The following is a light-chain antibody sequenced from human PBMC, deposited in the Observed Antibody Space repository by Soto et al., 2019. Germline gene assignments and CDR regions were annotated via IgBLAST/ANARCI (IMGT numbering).Light chain of an antibody. CDR2: DAS. CDR1: QSVTSNY. J-gene: IGKJ2*01. V-gene: IGKV3-20*01. Sequence: EIVLTQSPGTLSLSPGERATLSCRASQSVTSNYLAWYQQKPGQAPRLLIYDASSRATGIPDRFSGSGSGTDFTLTISRLEPEDFAAYYCQKSGSLPKTFGQGTKLEIK. CDR3: QKSGSLPKT.